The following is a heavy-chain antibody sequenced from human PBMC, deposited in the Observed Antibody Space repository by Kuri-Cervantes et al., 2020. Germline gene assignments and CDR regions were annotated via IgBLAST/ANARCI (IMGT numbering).Heavy chain of an antibody. D-gene: IGHD2-21*02. V-gene: IGHV3-48*04. CDR2: ISSSGSTI. CDR3: ARVWGAYCGGDCYSSNDY. J-gene: IGHJ4*02. CDR1: GFSFRNYG. Sequence: GESLKISCAASGFSFRNYGIHWVRQAPGKGLEWVSYISSSGSTIYYADSVKGRFTISRDNAKNSLYLQMNSLRAEDTAVYYCARVWGAYCGGDCYSSNDYWGQGTLVTVSS.